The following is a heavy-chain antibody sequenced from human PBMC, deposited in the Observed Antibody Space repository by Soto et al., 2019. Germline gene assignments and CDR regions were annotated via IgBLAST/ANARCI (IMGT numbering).Heavy chain of an antibody. CDR1: GYTFTSYD. J-gene: IGHJ6*03. D-gene: IGHD6-19*01. CDR2: MNPNSGNT. V-gene: IGHV1-8*01. CDR3: ARGVTGSQWLVRAYYYYYMDV. Sequence: GASVKVSCKASGYTFTSYDINWVRQATGQGLEWMGWMNPNSGNTGYAQKFQGRVTLTRNTSINTVYVVLSSLTSEDTAVYYCARGVTGSQWLVRAYYYYYMDVWGKGTTVTVSS.